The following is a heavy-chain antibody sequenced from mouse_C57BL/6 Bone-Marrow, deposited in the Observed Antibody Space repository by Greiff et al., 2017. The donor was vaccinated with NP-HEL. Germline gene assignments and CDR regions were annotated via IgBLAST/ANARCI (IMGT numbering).Heavy chain of an antibody. V-gene: IGHV5-9*01. Sequence: EVKLMESGGGLVKPGGSLKLSCAASGFTFSSYTMSWVRQTPEKRLEWVATISGGGGNTYYPDSVKGRFTISRDNAKNTLYLQMSSLRSEDTALYYCARHPYGGNYDYWGQGTTLTVSS. CDR1: GFTFSSYT. CDR3: ARHPYGGNYDY. J-gene: IGHJ2*01. CDR2: ISGGGGNT. D-gene: IGHD1-1*02.